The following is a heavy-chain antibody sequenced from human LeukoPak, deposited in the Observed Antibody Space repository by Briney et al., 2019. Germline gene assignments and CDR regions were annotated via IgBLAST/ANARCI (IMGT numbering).Heavy chain of an antibody. CDR3: ARVGNDYDILTGFFFQH. J-gene: IGHJ1*01. D-gene: IGHD3-9*01. V-gene: IGHV3-11*01. CDR2: ISSSGGTI. CDR1: GFTFSNYY. Sequence: GGSLRLSCAASGFTFSNYYMSWIRQAPGKGLEWVSYISSSGGTIYYADSVKGRFTISRDNAKNSLYLQMNSLRAEDTAVYYCARVGNDYDILTGFFFQHWGQGTLVTVSS.